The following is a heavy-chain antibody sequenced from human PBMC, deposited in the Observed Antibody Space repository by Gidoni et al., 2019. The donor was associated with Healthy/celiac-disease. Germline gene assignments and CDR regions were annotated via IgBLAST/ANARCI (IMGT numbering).Heavy chain of an antibody. Sequence: QVQLVASVGVVVHPGRSLRLYCAASGFTFSSDAMHWVRQAPGKGLEWVAVISYDVSNKYYEDSEKGRVTISRDNSKNTLDLQMNSLRAEETAVYYCARDAYDSSFDYWGQGTLVTVSS. CDR2: ISYDVSNK. V-gene: IGHV3-30*01. CDR1: GFTFSSDA. D-gene: IGHD3-22*01. J-gene: IGHJ4*02. CDR3: ARDAYDSSFDY.